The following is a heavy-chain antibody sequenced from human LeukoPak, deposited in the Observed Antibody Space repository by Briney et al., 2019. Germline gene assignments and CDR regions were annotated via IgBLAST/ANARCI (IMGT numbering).Heavy chain of an antibody. V-gene: IGHV3-15*01. D-gene: IGHD2-2*01. CDR3: TTQLGYCSSTSCYLFYYYYYGMDV. J-gene: IGHJ6*02. Sequence: AGGSLRLSCAASGFTFSNAWMSWVRQAPGKGLEGVGRIKSKTDGGTTDYAAPVKGRFTISRDDSKNTLYLQMNSLKTEDTAVYYCTTQLGYCSSTSCYLFYYYYYGMDVWGQGTTVTVSS. CDR1: GFTFSNAW. CDR2: IKSKTDGGTT.